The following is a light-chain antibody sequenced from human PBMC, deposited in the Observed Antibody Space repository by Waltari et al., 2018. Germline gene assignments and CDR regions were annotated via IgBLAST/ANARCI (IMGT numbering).Light chain of an antibody. J-gene: IGKJ2*01. CDR3: LHHHSYPLT. CDR2: AAD. CDR1: KGISNY. Sequence: DLQMTQSPSALSASVGARVTITCRASKGISNYVAWFQQKPGKVPKRLIFAADTLESGVPPRFSGSGSGTEFTLTISSLQPEDFATYYCLHHHSYPLTFGPGTKLQMK. V-gene: IGKV1-17*03.